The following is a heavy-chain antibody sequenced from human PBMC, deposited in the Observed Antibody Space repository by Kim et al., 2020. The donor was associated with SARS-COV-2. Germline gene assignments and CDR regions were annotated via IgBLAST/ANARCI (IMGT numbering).Heavy chain of an antibody. D-gene: IGHD3-9*01. CDR3: ASAYDILTGPFDY. J-gene: IGHJ4*02. CDR2: ISSTSTYI. CDR1: GFTFRIYS. Sequence: GGSLRLSCAASGFTFRIYSMNWVRQAPGKGLEWVSSISSTSTYIYYADSVKGRFTISRDNAKNSLYLQMNSLRAEDTAVYYCASAYDILTGPFDYWGQGT. V-gene: IGHV3-21*01.